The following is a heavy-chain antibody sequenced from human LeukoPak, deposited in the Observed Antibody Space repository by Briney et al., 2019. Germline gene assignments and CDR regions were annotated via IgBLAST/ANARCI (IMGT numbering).Heavy chain of an antibody. V-gene: IGHV3-21*04. CDR3: AKGNVPITITNPGEDTYYYDSSGYAAPFDI. J-gene: IGHJ3*02. CDR1: GFTFSSYS. Sequence: GGSLRLSCAASGFTFSSYSMNWVRQAPGKGLEWVSSISSSSSYIYYADSVKGRFTISRDNSKNTLYLQMNSLRAEDTAVYYCAKGNVPITITNPGEDTYYYDSSGYAAPFDIWGQGTMVTVSS. D-gene: IGHD3-22*01. CDR2: ISSSSSYI.